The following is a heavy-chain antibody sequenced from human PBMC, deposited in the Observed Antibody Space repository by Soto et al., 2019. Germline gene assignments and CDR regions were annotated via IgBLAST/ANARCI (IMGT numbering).Heavy chain of an antibody. CDR3: ASYLELQDHAFDI. D-gene: IGHD1-7*01. CDR2: INHSGST. CDR1: GGSFSGYY. V-gene: IGHV4-34*01. Sequence: QVQLQQWGAGLLKPSETLSLTCAVYGGSFSGYYWSWIRQPPGKGLEWIGEINHSGSTNYNPSLKSRVTISVDKSKNQFSLKLSSVTAADTAVYYCASYLELQDHAFDIWGQGKMVTVSS. J-gene: IGHJ3*02.